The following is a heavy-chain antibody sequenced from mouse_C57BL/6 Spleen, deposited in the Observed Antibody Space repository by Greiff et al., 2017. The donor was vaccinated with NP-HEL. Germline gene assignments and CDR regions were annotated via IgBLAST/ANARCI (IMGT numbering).Heavy chain of an antibody. V-gene: IGHV1-82*01. J-gene: IGHJ2*01. D-gene: IGHD3-2*02. CDR1: GYTFTSYW. Sequence: QVQLQQPGAELVKPGASVKMSCKASGYTFTSYWITWVKQRPGKGLDWIGRIYPGDGDTNYNGKFKGKATLTADKSSSTAYMQLSSLTSEDSAVYFCARRETAQATGPFDYWGQGTTLTVSS. CDR2: IYPGDGDT. CDR3: ARRETAQATGPFDY.